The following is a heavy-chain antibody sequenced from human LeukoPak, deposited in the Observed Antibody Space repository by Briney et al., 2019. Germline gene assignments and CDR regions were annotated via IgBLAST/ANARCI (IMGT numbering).Heavy chain of an antibody. Sequence: SETLSLTCAVYVGSFSGYYWSCIRQPPGKGLEWIGEINHSGSTNYNPSLKSRVTISVDTSKNQFSLKLTSVTAADTAVYYCARVHYHYDSSGPEWWFDPWGQGTLVTVSS. D-gene: IGHD3-22*01. CDR3: ARVHYHYDSSGPEWWFDP. J-gene: IGHJ5*02. CDR2: INHSGST. V-gene: IGHV4-34*01. CDR1: VGSFSGYY.